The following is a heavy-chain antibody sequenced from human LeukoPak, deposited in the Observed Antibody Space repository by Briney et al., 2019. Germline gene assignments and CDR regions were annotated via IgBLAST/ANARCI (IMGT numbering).Heavy chain of an antibody. J-gene: IGHJ3*02. D-gene: IGHD1-26*01. CDR3: TGSRVDAFDI. V-gene: IGHV3-15*01. CDR1: GFTFSSYS. Sequence: GRSLRLSCAASGFTFSSYSMNWVRQAPGKGLEWVGRIKSKTDGGTTDYAAPVKGRFTISRDDSKNTLYLQMNSLKTEDTAVYYCTGSRVDAFDIWGQGTMVTVSS. CDR2: IKSKTDGGTT.